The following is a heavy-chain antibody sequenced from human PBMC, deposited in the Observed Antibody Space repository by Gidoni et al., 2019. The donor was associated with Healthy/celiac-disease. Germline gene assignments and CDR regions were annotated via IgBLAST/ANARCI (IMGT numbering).Heavy chain of an antibody. CDR3: ARDRYRLYYFDY. J-gene: IGHJ4*02. Sequence: QVQLVESGGGVVQPGRSLRLSCAASGFPFSSYGMHWVRQAPGKGLEWVAVIWYDGSNKYYADSVKGRFTISRDNSKNTLYLQMNSLRAEDTAVYYCARDRYRLYYFDYWGQGTLVTVSS. D-gene: IGHD4-4*01. V-gene: IGHV3-33*01. CDR1: GFPFSSYG. CDR2: IWYDGSNK.